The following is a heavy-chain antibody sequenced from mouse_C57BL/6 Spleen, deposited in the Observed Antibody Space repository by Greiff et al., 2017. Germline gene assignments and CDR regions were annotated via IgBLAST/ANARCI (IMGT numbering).Heavy chain of an antibody. J-gene: IGHJ4*01. D-gene: IGHD1-1*01. CDR1: GYTFTSYW. Sequence: QVQLQQPGAELVMPGASVKLSCKASGYTFTSYWMHWVKQRPGQGLEWIGEIDPSDSYTNYNQTFKGKSTLTVDKSSSTAYMQLSSLTSEDSAVYYWARWTVVARGYYAMDYWGQGTSVTVSS. V-gene: IGHV1-69*01. CDR2: IDPSDSYT. CDR3: ARWTVVARGYYAMDY.